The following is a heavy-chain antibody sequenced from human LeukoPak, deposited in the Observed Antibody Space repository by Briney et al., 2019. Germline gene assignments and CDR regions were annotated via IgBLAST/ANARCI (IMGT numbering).Heavy chain of an antibody. CDR1: GGSISSYY. Sequence: PSETLSLTCTVSGGSISSYYWSWIRQPPGKGLEWIGYIYYSGSTNYNPSLKSRVTISVDTSKNQFSLKLSPVTAADTAVYYCARLSGWLYGMDVWGQGTTVTVSS. D-gene: IGHD6-19*01. J-gene: IGHJ6*02. CDR3: ARLSGWLYGMDV. V-gene: IGHV4-59*08. CDR2: IYYSGST.